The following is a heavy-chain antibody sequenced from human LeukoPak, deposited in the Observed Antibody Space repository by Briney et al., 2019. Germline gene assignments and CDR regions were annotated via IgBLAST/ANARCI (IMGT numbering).Heavy chain of an antibody. V-gene: IGHV4-30-4*01. CDR3: AMPRGETDAFDI. CDR2: IYYSGST. Sequence: SGTLSLTCTLSRGSIMTTHWWSWVRQPPGKGLEWIGYIYYSGSTYYNPSLKSRVTISVDTSKNQFSLKLSSVTAADTAVYYCAMPRGETDAFDIWGQGTMVTVSS. CDR1: RGSIMTTHW. D-gene: IGHD3-3*01. J-gene: IGHJ3*02.